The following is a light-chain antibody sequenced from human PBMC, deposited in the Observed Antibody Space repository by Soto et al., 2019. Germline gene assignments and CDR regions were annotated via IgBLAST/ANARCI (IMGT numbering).Light chain of an antibody. J-gene: IGLJ2*01. CDR2: SNN. CDR1: SSNIGSNT. V-gene: IGLV1-44*01. CDR3: AAWDDSLSGPV. Sequence: QSVLTQPPSASGTPGQRVTTSCSGRSSNIGSNTVNWYQQLPGTAPKLLLYSNNQRPSGVPDRFSGSKSGTSASLAISGLQSEDEAAYYCAAWDDSLSGPVFGGGTKLTVL.